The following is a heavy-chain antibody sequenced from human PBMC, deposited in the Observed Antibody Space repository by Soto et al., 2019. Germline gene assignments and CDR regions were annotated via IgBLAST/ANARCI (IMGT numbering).Heavy chain of an antibody. Sequence: QVQLVESGGGVVQPGGSLRLSCAASGFTFSYYGFHWVRQAPGKGLEWVAVMHTGGNEKYYVDSVKGRLTVSRDDSRNMVYLEMSGLRAEDTAEYFCARDADTTGHYSHFDLWGRGALVAVS. CDR2: MHTGGNEK. V-gene: IGHV3-33*08. CDR1: GFTFSYYG. J-gene: IGHJ4*02. D-gene: IGHD3-9*01. CDR3: ARDADTTGHYSHFDL.